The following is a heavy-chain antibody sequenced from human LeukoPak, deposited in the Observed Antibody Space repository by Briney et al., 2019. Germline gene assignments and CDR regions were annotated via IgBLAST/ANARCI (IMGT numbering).Heavy chain of an antibody. D-gene: IGHD3-9*01. J-gene: IGHJ4*02. CDR3: ARGDADILTASSGLTDY. Sequence: GGSLRLSCAASGFTFSSYAMHWVRQAPGKGLEYVSVISSNGGNIYYANSVKGRFTISRDNSKNTLYLQMGSLRPEDMAVYYCARGDADILTASSGLTDYWGQGTLVTVSS. V-gene: IGHV3-64*01. CDR1: GFTFSSYA. CDR2: ISSNGGNI.